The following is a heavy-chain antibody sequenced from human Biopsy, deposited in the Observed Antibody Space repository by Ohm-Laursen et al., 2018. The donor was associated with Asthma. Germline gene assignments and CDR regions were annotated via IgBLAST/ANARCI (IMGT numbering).Heavy chain of an antibody. CDR1: GFSFSNFA. CDR2: ISKDASTQ. J-gene: IGHJ3*02. Sequence: SLRLSCAASGFSFSNFAIHWVRQAPGKGLEWAGVISKDASTQDYADSVKGRFTMARDNSKNTLYLQMNSLRAEDTAVYYCARGNHHLDYGGNSGAFDIWGQGTMVTVSS. CDR3: ARGNHHLDYGGNSGAFDI. V-gene: IGHV3-30*01. D-gene: IGHD4-23*01.